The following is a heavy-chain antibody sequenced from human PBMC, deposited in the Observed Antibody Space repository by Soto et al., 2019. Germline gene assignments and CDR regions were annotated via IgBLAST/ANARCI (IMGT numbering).Heavy chain of an antibody. J-gene: IGHJ4*02. CDR2: IYYNGNT. CDR1: GGSISNHY. Sequence: QVQLQESGPGLVKPSETLSLTCSVSGGSISNHYWSWIRQPPGKGLEWIGYIYYNGNTNYNPSLKSRVTMSVDTSRNQISLKLTTVTAADTAVYYCTRANWYSEYWGQGTLVNVSS. D-gene: IGHD7-27*01. CDR3: TRANWYSEY. V-gene: IGHV4-59*11.